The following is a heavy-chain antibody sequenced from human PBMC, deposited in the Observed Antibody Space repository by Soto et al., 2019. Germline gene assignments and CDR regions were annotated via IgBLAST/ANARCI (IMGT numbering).Heavy chain of an antibody. D-gene: IGHD6-19*01. CDR1: GFSFSTTGVG. CDR3: AHRQAQGIGLAGTFDS. V-gene: IGHV2-5*02. J-gene: IGHJ4*02. Sequence: QITLKESGPTLVKPTQTLTLTCTFSGFSFSTTGVGVGWIRQPPGKALEWLSLIYWDDDKRYSPSLKSRLTITKDTSKNHVVLTMTNMDPVDTATYYCAHRQAQGIGLAGTFDSWGQGTLVTVSS. CDR2: IYWDDDK.